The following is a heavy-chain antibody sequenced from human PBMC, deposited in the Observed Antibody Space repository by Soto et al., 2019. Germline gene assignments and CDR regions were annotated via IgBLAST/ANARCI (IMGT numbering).Heavy chain of an antibody. CDR1: GGTFSSYA. CDR3: ARGSSGSYYFDY. J-gene: IGHJ4*02. D-gene: IGHD1-26*01. Sequence: SVKVSCKASGGTFSSYAISWVRQAPGQGLEWMGGIIPIFGTANYAQKFQGRVTITADESTGTAYMELSSLRSEDTAVYYCARGSSGSYYFDYWGQGTLVTVSS. CDR2: IIPIFGTA. V-gene: IGHV1-69*13.